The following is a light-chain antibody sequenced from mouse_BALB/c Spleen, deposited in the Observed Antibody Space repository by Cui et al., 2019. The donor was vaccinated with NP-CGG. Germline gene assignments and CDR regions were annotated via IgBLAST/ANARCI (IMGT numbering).Light chain of an antibody. J-gene: IGLJ1*01. CDR1: TGAVTTSNY. CDR3: ALWYSNHWV. V-gene: IGLV1*01. CDR2: GTD. Sequence: HALLPQASALTTSPSETVTLTCRSNTGAVTTSNYANWVQEKPDHLFTGLIGGTDNRAPGVPARFSGSLIGDKAALTITGAQTEDEAIYFCALWYSNHWVFGGGTKLTVL.